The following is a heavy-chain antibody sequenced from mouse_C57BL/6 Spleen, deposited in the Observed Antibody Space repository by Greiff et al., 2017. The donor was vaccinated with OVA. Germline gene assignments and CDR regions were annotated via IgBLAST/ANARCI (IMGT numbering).Heavy chain of an antibody. V-gene: IGHV5-12*01. J-gene: IGHJ2*01. Sequence: EVKLQESGGGLVQPGGSLKLSCAASGFTFSDYYMYWVRQTPEKRLEWVAYISNGGGSTYYPDTVKGRFTISRDNAKNTLYLQMSRLKSEDTAMYYCARHEGSYYFDYWGQGTTLTVSS. CDR2: ISNGGGST. CDR3: ARHEGSYYFDY. CDR1: GFTFSDYY.